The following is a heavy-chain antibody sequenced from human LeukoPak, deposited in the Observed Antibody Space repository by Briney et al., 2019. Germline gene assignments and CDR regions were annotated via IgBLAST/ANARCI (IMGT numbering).Heavy chain of an antibody. CDR3: ARQSSYYYSYMDV. V-gene: IGHV4-59*01. Sequence: SETLSLTCTVSGGSISSYYWSWIRQPPGKGLEWIGYIYYSGSTNYNPSLKSRVTISVDTSKNQFSLKLSSVTAADTAVYYCARQSSYYYSYMDVWGKGTTVTVSS. J-gene: IGHJ6*03. CDR2: IYYSGST. CDR1: GGSISSYY.